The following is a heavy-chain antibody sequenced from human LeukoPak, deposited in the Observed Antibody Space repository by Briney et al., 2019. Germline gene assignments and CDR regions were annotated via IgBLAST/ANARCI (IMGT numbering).Heavy chain of an antibody. CDR2: ITGSGGNT. J-gene: IGHJ4*02. Sequence: GGSLRLSCAAAGFTFSNYAMSWVRQAPGEGLEWVAAITGSGGNTYYADSVKGRFTISRDNSKNTVFLQMNSLRAEDTAVYYCAKWGDYDVLTGYYVSDYWGQGTLVTVSS. CDR3: AKWGDYDVLTGYYVSDY. V-gene: IGHV3-23*01. CDR1: GFTFSNYA. D-gene: IGHD3-9*01.